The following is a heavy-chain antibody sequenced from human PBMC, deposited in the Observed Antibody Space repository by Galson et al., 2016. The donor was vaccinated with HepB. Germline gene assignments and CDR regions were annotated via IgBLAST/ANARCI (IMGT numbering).Heavy chain of an antibody. D-gene: IGHD3-3*01. CDR3: ARERDRGRFVEWSRAGFDP. J-gene: IGHJ5*02. V-gene: IGHV1-46*01. CDR2: INPTDAST. Sequence: SVKVSCKASGYTFSNYYMHWVRQAPGQGLDWMGIINPTDASTTYAQNFQGRVTMTRDTSTSTAYMELRSLRSDDTAVYYCARERDRGRFVEWSRAGFDPWGQGTLVTVS. CDR1: GYTFSNYY.